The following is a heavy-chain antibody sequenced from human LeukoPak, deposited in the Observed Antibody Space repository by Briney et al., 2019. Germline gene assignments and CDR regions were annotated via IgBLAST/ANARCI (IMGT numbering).Heavy chain of an antibody. CDR3: ARGEYYYDSSGYYQD. CDR2: TYYRSKWYN. CDR1: GDSVSSNSAA. J-gene: IGHJ4*02. D-gene: IGHD3-22*01. V-gene: IGHV6-1*01. Sequence: SQTLSLTCAISGDSVSSNSAAWNWIRQSPSRGLEWLGRTYYRSKWYNDYAVSVKSRITVNPDTSKNQFSLQLNSVTPEDTAVYYCARGEYYYDSSGYYQDWGQGTLVTVSS.